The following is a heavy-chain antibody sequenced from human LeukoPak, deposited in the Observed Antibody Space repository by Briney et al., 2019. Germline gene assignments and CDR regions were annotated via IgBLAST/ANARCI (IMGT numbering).Heavy chain of an antibody. Sequence: PGGSLRLSCAASGFTFSSYSMNWVRQAPGKGLEWVSSISSSSYIYYADSVKGRFTISRDNAKNSLYLQMNSLRAEDTAVYYCARVKHGAVLFEVDYWGQGTLVTVSS. CDR2: ISSSSYI. V-gene: IGHV3-21*01. CDR3: ARVKHGAVLFEVDY. J-gene: IGHJ4*02. D-gene: IGHD2-8*01. CDR1: GFTFSSYS.